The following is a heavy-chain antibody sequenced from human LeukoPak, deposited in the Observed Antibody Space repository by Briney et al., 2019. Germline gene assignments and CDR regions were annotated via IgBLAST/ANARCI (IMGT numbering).Heavy chain of an antibody. Sequence: ASVKVSCKASGYSFTKYYIHWVRQAPGQGLEWMGIIRPGDGDTTNAQKFQGRVTMTRDTSTGTVYTQLTSLTSEDTAVYYCAREVGSTDHWGQGTLVTVS. CDR3: AREVGSTDH. J-gene: IGHJ4*02. V-gene: IGHV1-46*01. CDR1: GYSFTKYY. D-gene: IGHD1-26*01. CDR2: IRPGDGDT.